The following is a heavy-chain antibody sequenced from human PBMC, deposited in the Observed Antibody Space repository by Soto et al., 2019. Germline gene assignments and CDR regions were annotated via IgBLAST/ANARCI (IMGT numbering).Heavy chain of an antibody. CDR2: INPSGGST. V-gene: IGHV1-46*01. J-gene: IGHJ6*02. CDR3: ASELAAAGTEYYYYYGMDV. D-gene: IGHD6-13*01. Sequence: ASVKVSCKASGYTFTSYYMHWVRPAPGQGLEWMGIINPSGGSTSYEQKFQGRVTMTRDTSTSTVYMELSSLRSEDTAVYYCASELAAAGTEYYYYYGMDVWGQGTTVTVSS. CDR1: GYTFTSYY.